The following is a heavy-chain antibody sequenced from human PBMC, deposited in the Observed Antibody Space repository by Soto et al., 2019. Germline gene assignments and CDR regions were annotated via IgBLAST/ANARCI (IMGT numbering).Heavy chain of an antibody. Sequence: PGGSLRLSCAASGFTFSSYGIHWVRQAPGKGLEWVSAISANGQGIYYADSVRGRFTISRDNSKNTIFLHMDSLRAEDTAVYYCAKDRNYPRDQFHYWGQGTLVTVSS. CDR3: AKDRNYPRDQFHY. V-gene: IGHV3-23*01. D-gene: IGHD1-7*01. CDR1: GFTFSSYG. CDR2: ISANGQGI. J-gene: IGHJ4*02.